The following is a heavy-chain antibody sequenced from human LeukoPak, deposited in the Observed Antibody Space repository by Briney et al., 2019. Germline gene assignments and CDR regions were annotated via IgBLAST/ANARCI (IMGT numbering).Heavy chain of an antibody. D-gene: IGHD3-22*01. CDR3: ARGDSDSSGYYHFDY. Sequence: GGSLRLSCAASGFTFSSYSMNSVRQAPGKGLEWVSSISSSSSYIYYADSVKGRFTISRDNAKNSLYLQMNSLRAEDTAVYYCARGDSDSSGYYHFDYWGQGTLVTVSS. V-gene: IGHV3-21*01. J-gene: IGHJ4*02. CDR1: GFTFSSYS. CDR2: ISSSSSYI.